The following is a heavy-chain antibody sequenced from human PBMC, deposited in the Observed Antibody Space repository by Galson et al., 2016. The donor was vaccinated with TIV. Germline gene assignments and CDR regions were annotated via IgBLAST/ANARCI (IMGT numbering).Heavy chain of an antibody. CDR3: AKFRTWDILGHFDY. D-gene: IGHD2-15*01. Sequence: SLRLSCAASGFAFSGYAMSWVRQAPGEGLEWVSSIGGIGVNTYYADSVKGRFTISRDNSKNTLYLQMNSLRVEDTAVYYCAKFRTWDILGHFDYWGQGILVTASS. V-gene: IGHV3-23*01. J-gene: IGHJ4*02. CDR2: IGGIGVNT. CDR1: GFAFSGYA.